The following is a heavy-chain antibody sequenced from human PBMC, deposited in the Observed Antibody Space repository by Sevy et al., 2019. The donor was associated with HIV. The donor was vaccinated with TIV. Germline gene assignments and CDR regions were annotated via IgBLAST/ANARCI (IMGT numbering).Heavy chain of an antibody. J-gene: IGHJ3*02. Sequence: GGSLRLSCTASGFTFRTYAMSWVRQAPGKGLDWVSGKGLEWVSAISGSDSTYYADSVKGRFTISSDNSNNMLYLQMNSRRTEDKDVYDCAKGKDHSDYVRGAFDMWGQGTVVTVSS. CDR1: GFTFRTYA. V-gene: IGHV3-23*01. CDR2: ISGSDST. D-gene: IGHD3-16*01. CDR3: AKGKDHSDYVRGAFDM.